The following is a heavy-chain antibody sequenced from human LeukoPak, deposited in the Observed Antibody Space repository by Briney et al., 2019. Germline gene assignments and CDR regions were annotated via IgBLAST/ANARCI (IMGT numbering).Heavy chain of an antibody. Sequence: PSETLSLTCTVSGGSISSSSYYWGWIRQPPGKGLEWIGSIYYSGSTYYNPSLKSRVTISEDTSKNQFSLKLSSVTAADTAVYYCARGSSSWYYYMDVWGKGTTVTVSS. CDR3: ARGSSSWYYYMDV. V-gene: IGHV4-39*01. J-gene: IGHJ6*03. CDR1: GGSISSSSYY. CDR2: IYYSGST. D-gene: IGHD6-13*01.